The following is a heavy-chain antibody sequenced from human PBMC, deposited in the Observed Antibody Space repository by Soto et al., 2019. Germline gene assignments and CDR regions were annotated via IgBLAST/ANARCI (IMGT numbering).Heavy chain of an antibody. J-gene: IGHJ4*02. CDR3: ARHRPGSGGSCYDY. V-gene: IGHV4-59*08. CDR2: IYYSGST. CDR1: GGSSSSYY. D-gene: IGHD2-15*01. Sequence: SQTLSLSCTVAGGSSSSYYWSWIRQPPGKGLEWIGYIYYSGSTNYNPSLKSRVTISVDTSKNQFSLKLSSVTAADTAVYYCARHRPGSGGSCYDYWGQGTLVTVSS.